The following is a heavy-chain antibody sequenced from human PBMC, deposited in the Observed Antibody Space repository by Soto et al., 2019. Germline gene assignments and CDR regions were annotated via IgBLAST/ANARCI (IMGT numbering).Heavy chain of an antibody. J-gene: IGHJ6*02. CDR3: ARGMEAAAGTGTHYYYYGMDV. CDR1: GFTFSSYW. CDR2: IKQDGSEK. Sequence: GSLRLSCAASGFTFSSYWMSWVRQAPGKGLEWVANIKQDGSEKYYVDSVKGRFTISRDNAKNSLYLQMNSLRAEDTAVYYCARGMEAAAGTGTHYYYYGMDVWGQGTTVTVSS. D-gene: IGHD6-13*01. V-gene: IGHV3-7*03.